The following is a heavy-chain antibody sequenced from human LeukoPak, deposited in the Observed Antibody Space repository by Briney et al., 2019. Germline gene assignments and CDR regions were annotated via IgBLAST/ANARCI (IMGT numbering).Heavy chain of an antibody. V-gene: IGHV3-30*04. CDR3: ARDPVLRYFDWLPGVYYGMDV. CDR2: ISYDGSNK. J-gene: IGHJ6*02. Sequence: GGSLRLSCAASGFTFSSYAMSWVRQAPGKGLEWVAVISYDGSNKYYADSVKGRFTISRDNSKNTLYLQMNSLRAEDTAVYYCARDPVLRYFDWLPGVYYGMDVWGQGTTVTVSS. D-gene: IGHD3-9*01. CDR1: GFTFSSYA.